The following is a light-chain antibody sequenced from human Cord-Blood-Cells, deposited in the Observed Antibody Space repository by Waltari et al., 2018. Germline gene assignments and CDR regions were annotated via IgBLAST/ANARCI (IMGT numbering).Light chain of an antibody. CDR1: LSLLHSNGYNY. CDR2: LGS. Sequence: DIVMTQSPLSLLVTPAEPASISCRSSLSLLHSNGYNYLDWDLHKPGQSPQLRIYLGSNRASGVPDRVRGSGSGTDFTLKISRVEAEDVGVYYCMQALQTPYSFGQGNKLEIK. J-gene: IGKJ2*03. V-gene: IGKV2-28*01. CDR3: MQALQTPYS.